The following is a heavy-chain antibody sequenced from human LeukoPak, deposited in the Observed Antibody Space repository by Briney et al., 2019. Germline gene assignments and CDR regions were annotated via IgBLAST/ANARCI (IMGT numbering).Heavy chain of an antibody. CDR1: GSIFSNYA. D-gene: IGHD2-15*01. CDR3: ARERSDCSGSACYSRNRNHSGLDV. Sequence: SVKVSCKASGSIFSNYAITWVGQAPGQGLEWMGRIIPMLGVANNAETFQDRVTINADKSTNTMYLELSSLKSEDTAVYYCARERSDCSGSACYSRNRNHSGLDVWGQGTTVTVS. V-gene: IGHV1-69*04. CDR2: IIPMLGVA. J-gene: IGHJ6*02.